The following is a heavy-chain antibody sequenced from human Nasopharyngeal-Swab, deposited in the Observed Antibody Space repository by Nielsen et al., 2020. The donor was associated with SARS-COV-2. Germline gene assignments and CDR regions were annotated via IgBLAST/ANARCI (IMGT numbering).Heavy chain of an antibody. J-gene: IGHJ6*02. CDR1: GFTVSSNY. Sequence: GGSLRLSCAASGFTVSSNYMSWVRQAPGKGLEWVAVIYSGVSTYSADSVKCRFTISRDNSKNTLYLQMNSLRAEDTAVHYCARDSECSGGRWYYNYYYGMDVWGQGTTVTVSS. V-gene: IGHV3-53*01. CDR3: ARDSECSGGRWYYNYYYGMDV. CDR2: IYSGVST. D-gene: IGHD2-15*01.